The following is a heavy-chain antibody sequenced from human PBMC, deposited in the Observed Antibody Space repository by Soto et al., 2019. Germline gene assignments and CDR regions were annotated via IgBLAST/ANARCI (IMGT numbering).Heavy chain of an antibody. CDR2: IYYSGST. CDR3: ARQTSYGSGSYYFDY. CDR1: GGSISSSSYY. Sequence: PSETLSLTCTVSGGSISSSSYYWGWIHQPPGKGLGWIGSIYYSGSTYYNPSLKSRVTISVDTSKNQFSLKLSSVTAADTAVYYCARQTSYGSGSYYFDYWGQGTLVTVSS. V-gene: IGHV4-39*01. D-gene: IGHD3-10*01. J-gene: IGHJ4*02.